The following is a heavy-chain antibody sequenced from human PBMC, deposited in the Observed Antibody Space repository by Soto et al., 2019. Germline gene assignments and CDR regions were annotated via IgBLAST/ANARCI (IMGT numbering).Heavy chain of an antibody. CDR2: IYWNGIE. J-gene: IGHJ4*02. V-gene: IGHV2-5*01. CDR1: GFSLSTSGEA. D-gene: IGHD3-10*01. CDR3: AHGDPLDFHF. Sequence: QITLKESGPPLAQPTQTLTLTCTFSGFSLSTSGEAVGWIRQPPGKALEWLALIYWNGIERYSPSLKSRLTITKDTSKTQVVLTMTNMDPVDTATYYCAHGDPLDFHFWGQGTLVTVSP.